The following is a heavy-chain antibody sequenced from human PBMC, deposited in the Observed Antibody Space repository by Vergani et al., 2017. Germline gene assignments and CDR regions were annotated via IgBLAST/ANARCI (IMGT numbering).Heavy chain of an antibody. Sequence: QVQLQQWGAGLLKPSETLSLTCAVYGGSFSGYYWSWIRQPPGKGLEWIGEINHSGSTNYNPSLKSRVTISVDTSKNQFSLKLSSVTAADTAVYYCARSIAATNYYYCGMDVWGQGTTVTVSS. CDR3: ARSIAATNYYYCGMDV. V-gene: IGHV4-34*01. D-gene: IGHD6-6*01. CDR2: INHSGST. CDR1: GGSFSGYY. J-gene: IGHJ6*02.